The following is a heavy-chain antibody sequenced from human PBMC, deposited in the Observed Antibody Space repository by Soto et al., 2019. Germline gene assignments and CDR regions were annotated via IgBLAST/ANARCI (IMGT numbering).Heavy chain of an antibody. V-gene: IGHV3-11*01. D-gene: IGHD5-12*01. CDR2: ISSSGSTI. CDR1: GFTFSDYY. CDR3: AGDLRGLRPAYYYYTDV. Sequence: QVQLVESGGGLVKPGGSLRLSCAASGFTFSDYYMSWIRQAPGKGLEWVSYISSSGSTIYYADSVKGRFTISRDNAKNALYLQMNGLRAEDTAVYYCAGDLRGLRPAYYYYTDVWGKGTTVTVSS. J-gene: IGHJ6*03.